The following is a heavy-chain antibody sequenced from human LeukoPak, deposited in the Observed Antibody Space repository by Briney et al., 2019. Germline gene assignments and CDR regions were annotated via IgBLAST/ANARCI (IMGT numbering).Heavy chain of an antibody. D-gene: IGHD1-7*01. CDR1: GYSFTNSW. J-gene: IGHJ4*02. CDR3: ARVAGGTGTTTHPLDY. CDR2: IDPSDSYT. Sequence: GESLKISCKGSGYSFTNSWITWVRQMPGKGLEWMGMIDPSDSYTNYSPSFQGHVTISADKSISTAYLQWSSLKASDTAMYYCARVAGGTGTTTHPLDYWGQGTLVTVSS. V-gene: IGHV5-10-1*01.